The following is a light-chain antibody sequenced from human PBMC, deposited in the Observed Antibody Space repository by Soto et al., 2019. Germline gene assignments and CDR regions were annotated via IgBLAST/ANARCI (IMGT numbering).Light chain of an antibody. CDR3: QQYNNWPRT. Sequence: EIVMTHSPATLSVSPCERATLSFSASQSVSSDLAWYHQKPGQAPRLLIYGASTRATGIPARFSGSGSGTEFTLTINSLQSEDFAVYYCQQYNNWPRTFGHGTKVDI. J-gene: IGKJ1*01. CDR1: QSVSSD. CDR2: GAS. V-gene: IGKV3-15*01.